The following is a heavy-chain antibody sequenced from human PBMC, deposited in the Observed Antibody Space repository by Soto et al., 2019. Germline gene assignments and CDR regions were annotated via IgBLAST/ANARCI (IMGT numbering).Heavy chain of an antibody. CDR3: ARSEQQLEPYPPQLRFDP. D-gene: IGHD6-13*01. Sequence: GASVKVSCKASGYTFTSYGISWVRQAPGQGLEWMGWISAYNGNTNYAQKLQGRVTMTTDTSTSTAYMELRSLRSDDTAVYYCARSEQQLEPYPPQLRFDPWGQGTLVTVSS. CDR2: ISAYNGNT. CDR1: GYTFTSYG. J-gene: IGHJ5*02. V-gene: IGHV1-18*04.